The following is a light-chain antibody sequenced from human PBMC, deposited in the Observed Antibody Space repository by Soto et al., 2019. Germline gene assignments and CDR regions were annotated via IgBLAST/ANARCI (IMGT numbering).Light chain of an antibody. CDR2: AAS. V-gene: IGKV1-6*02. Sequence: AIQMTQSPSSLSASVGDRVTVACRRSQGISSDLGWFQQKLGKAPKLLIYAASSLQSGVPSRFSGRGSGTYFTLTISGLQVEDSATYYCLQEYRYPLTFGGGTKV. J-gene: IGKJ4*01. CDR3: LQEYRYPLT. CDR1: QGISSD.